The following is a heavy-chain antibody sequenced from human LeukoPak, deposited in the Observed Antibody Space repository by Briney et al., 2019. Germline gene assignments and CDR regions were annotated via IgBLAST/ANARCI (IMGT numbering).Heavy chain of an antibody. J-gene: IGHJ6*02. CDR1: GYTLTELS. V-gene: IGHV1-24*01. CDR3: ATDHRPYYYYGMDV. CDR2: FDPEDGET. Sequence: ASVKVSCKVSGYTLTELSMHWVRQAPGKRLEWMGGFDPEDGETIYAQKFQGRVTMAEDTSTDTAYMELSSLRSEDTAVYYCATDHRPYYYYGMDVWGQGTTVTVSS.